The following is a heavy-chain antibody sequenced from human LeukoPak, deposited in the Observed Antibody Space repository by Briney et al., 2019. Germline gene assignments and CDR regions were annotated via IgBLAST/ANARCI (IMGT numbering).Heavy chain of an antibody. CDR2: ISSSGTTI. Sequence: GGSLRLSCAASGFTFSSYSMNWVRQAPGKGLEWVSYISSSGTTIYYADSVKGRFTISRDSAKNSLYLQMNSLRAEDTAVYYCARERWDYSIDYWDQGTLVTVSS. CDR3: ARERWDYSIDY. D-gene: IGHD4-11*01. CDR1: GFTFSSYS. V-gene: IGHV3-48*01. J-gene: IGHJ4*02.